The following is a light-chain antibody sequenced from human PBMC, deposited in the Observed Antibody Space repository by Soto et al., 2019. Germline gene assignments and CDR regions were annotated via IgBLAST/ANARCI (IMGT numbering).Light chain of an antibody. CDR3: QSYDSSLHVV. J-gene: IGLJ2*01. CDR1: SSNIGAGYD. V-gene: IGLV1-40*01. Sequence: QSVLTQPPSVSGAPGQRVTISCTGSSSNIGAGYDVHWYQQLPGTAPKLLIYGNSNRPSGVPDRFSRSKSGTSASLAITGLQAEDEADYYCQSYDSSLHVVFGGGTKLTVL. CDR2: GNS.